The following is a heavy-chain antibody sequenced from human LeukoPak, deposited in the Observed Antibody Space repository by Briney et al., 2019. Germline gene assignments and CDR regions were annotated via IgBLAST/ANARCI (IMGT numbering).Heavy chain of an antibody. D-gene: IGHD2-2*01. V-gene: IGHV1-46*01. Sequence: VSVKVSCKASGYTFTSNYIHWVRQAPGQGLEWMGMIYPRDGSTSYAQKFQGRVTMTRDTSTSTVYMELSSLRSDDTAVYYCAREGVAPAVGFDYWGQGTLVTVSS. CDR2: IYPRDGST. J-gene: IGHJ4*02. CDR3: AREGVAPAVGFDY. CDR1: GYTFTSNY.